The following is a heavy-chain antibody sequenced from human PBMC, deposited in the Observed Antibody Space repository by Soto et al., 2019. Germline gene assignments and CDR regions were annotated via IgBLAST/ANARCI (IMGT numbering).Heavy chain of an antibody. CDR3: ARHEQFYYYYYGMDV. V-gene: IGHV5-51*01. Sequence: GESLKSSGKASGYSFTTYCIAWVLQMPWKGLEWMGIINPGDSDIRYSPSFQGQVTISADNSISTAYLQWSSLKASDTAMYYCARHEQFYYYYYGMDVWGQGTAVTVSS. CDR2: INPGDSDI. D-gene: IGHD4-4*01. CDR1: GYSFTTYC. J-gene: IGHJ6*02.